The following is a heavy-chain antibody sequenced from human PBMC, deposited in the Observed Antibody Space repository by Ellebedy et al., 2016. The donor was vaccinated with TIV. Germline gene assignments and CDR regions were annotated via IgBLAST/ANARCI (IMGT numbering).Heavy chain of an antibody. CDR3: ARYYDILTGLPHWFDP. J-gene: IGHJ5*02. CDR1: GYTFTGYY. CDR2: INPNSGGT. Sequence: ASVKVSXXASGYTFTGYYMHWVRQAPGQGLEWMGWINPNSGGTNYAQKFQGRVTMTRDTSISTAYMELSRLRSDDTAVYYCARYYDILTGLPHWFDPWGQGTLVTVSS. D-gene: IGHD3-9*01. V-gene: IGHV1-2*02.